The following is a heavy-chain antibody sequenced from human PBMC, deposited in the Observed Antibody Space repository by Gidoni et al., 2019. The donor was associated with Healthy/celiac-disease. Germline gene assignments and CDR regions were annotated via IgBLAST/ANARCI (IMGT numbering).Heavy chain of an antibody. V-gene: IGHV4-34*01. CDR1: GGSFSGYY. CDR3: AYVLGIAAAGTEFPHARAPAYYYYGMDV. CDR2: INHSGST. Sequence: QVQLQQWGAGLLKPSETLSLTCAVYGGSFSGYYWSWIRQPPGKGLEWIGEINHSGSTNYNPSLKSRVTISVDTSKNQFSLKLSSVTAADTAVYYCAYVLGIAAAGTEFPHARAPAYYYYGMDVWGQGTTVTVSS. D-gene: IGHD6-13*01. J-gene: IGHJ6*02.